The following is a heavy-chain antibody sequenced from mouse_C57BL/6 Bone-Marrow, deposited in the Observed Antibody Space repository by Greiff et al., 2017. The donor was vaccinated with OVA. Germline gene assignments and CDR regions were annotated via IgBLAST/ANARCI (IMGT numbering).Heavy chain of an antibody. V-gene: IGHV5-6*01. CDR1: GFTFSSYG. D-gene: IGHD1-1*01. Sequence: EVKVVESGGDLVKPGGSLKLSCAASGFTFSSYGMSWVRQTPDKRLEWVATISRGGSYTYYPASVKGRFTISRDNSKNTLYLQMSSLKSEDTAMYYCARLDYYGSSYEAMDYWGQGTSVTVSS. CDR2: ISRGGSYT. J-gene: IGHJ4*01. CDR3: ARLDYYGSSYEAMDY.